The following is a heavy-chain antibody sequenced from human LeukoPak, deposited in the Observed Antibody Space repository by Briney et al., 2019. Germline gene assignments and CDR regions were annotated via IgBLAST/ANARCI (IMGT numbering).Heavy chain of an antibody. CDR3: ARDGVGATDY. CDR2: INPNSGGT. J-gene: IGHJ4*02. Sequence: ASVKVSCKASGHTFSVYYMHWVRQAPGQGLEWMGWINPNSGGTNYAQKFQGRVTMTRDTSISTAYMELSRLRSDDTAVYYCARDGVGATDYWGQGTLATVSS. CDR1: GHTFSVYY. V-gene: IGHV1-2*02. D-gene: IGHD1-26*01.